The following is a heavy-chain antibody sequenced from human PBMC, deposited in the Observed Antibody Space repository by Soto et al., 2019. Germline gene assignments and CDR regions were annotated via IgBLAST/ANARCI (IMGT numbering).Heavy chain of an antibody. V-gene: IGHV1-2*02. CDR2: INLDSGGT. CDR1: GHTFTGHH. Sequence: QVQLVQSGAEVKKPGASVKVSCKASGHTFTGHHMHWVRQAPGQGLEWMGYINLDSGGTRYARNFQGRVTTTRDTSITTAYMELSGLRSDDTAVYYCALEPTGTAVFDYWGQGTLVTVSS. D-gene: IGHD2-21*02. J-gene: IGHJ4*02. CDR3: ALEPTGTAVFDY.